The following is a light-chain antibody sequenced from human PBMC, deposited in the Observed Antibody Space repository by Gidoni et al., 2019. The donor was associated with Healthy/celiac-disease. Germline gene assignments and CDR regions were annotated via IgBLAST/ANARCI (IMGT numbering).Light chain of an antibody. V-gene: IGKV1-33*01. Sequence: DIQMTQSPSSLSASVGDRVTITFQASQDISNYLNWYQQKPGKAPKLLIYDASNLETGVPSRVSGSGSGTDFTFNISSLQPEDIATYYGQQYDNLRTFGQXTKVEIK. J-gene: IGKJ1*01. CDR3: QQYDNLRT. CDR1: QDISNY. CDR2: DAS.